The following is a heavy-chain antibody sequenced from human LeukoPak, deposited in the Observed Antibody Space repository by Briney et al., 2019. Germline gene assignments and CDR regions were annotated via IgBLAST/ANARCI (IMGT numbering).Heavy chain of an antibody. CDR1: GFTFSSYA. Sequence: PGRSLRLSCAASGFTFSSYAMSSVRQAPGKGLEWVSAISGSGGTTYYADSVKGRFTISRDNSKNTLYLQMNSLRAEDTAVYYCAKVSIKYYYGSGSYPFDYWGQGTLVTVSS. CDR2: ISGSGGTT. V-gene: IGHV3-23*01. J-gene: IGHJ4*02. CDR3: AKVSIKYYYGSGSYPFDY. D-gene: IGHD3-10*01.